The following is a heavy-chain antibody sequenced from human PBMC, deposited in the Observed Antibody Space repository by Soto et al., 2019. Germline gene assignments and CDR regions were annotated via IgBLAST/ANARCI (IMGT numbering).Heavy chain of an antibody. J-gene: IGHJ6*02. CDR3: ARSYGDHYYYYGVDV. CDR1: GDSFSKYW. CDR2: IYPDDSDT. Sequence: LGESLKISCKGSGDSFSKYWIGWVRQMPGKDLEWMAIIYPDDSDTRYSPSFQGQVTISADKSISTAYLQWSSLKASDTAMYYCARSYGDHYYYYGVDVWGQRTTVTVS. V-gene: IGHV5-51*01. D-gene: IGHD4-17*01.